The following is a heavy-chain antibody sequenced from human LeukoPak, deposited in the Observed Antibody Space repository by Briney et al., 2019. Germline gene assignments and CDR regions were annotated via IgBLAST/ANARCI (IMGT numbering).Heavy chain of an antibody. Sequence: ASVKVSCKASGYTFTSYDINWVRQATGQGLEWMGWMNPNSGNTGYAQKFQGRVTMTRNTSISTAYMELSSLRSEDTAVYYCARGRGSSWYNYGMDVWGQGTTVTVSS. CDR3: ARGRGSSWYNYGMDV. D-gene: IGHD6-13*01. V-gene: IGHV1-8*01. CDR1: GYTFTSYD. J-gene: IGHJ6*02. CDR2: MNPNSGNT.